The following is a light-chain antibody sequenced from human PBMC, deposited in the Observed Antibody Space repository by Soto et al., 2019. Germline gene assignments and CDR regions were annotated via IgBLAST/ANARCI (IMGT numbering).Light chain of an antibody. CDR1: TSDIGGYEY. V-gene: IGLV2-14*01. Sequence: QSVLTQPASVSGSPGQSITMSCTGTTSDIGGYEYVFWYQVHPGKAPKLIIYGVTNRPSGVSNRFSGSQSSSTASLTFSGRQAEDEADYYCISYRNTNALVFGGGTQLTVL. J-gene: IGLJ2*01. CDR2: GVT. CDR3: ISYRNTNALV.